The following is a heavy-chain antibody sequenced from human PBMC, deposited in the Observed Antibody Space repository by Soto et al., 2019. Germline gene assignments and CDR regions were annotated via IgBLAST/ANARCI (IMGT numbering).Heavy chain of an antibody. V-gene: IGHV1-69*12. Sequence: QVQLVQSGVEVRQPASPVKVSCKTSGGTFSSYAISWVRQAPGQGLEWMGGIVPIVDTSTYAQKFQGRVTITADESTSTVYMELSSLRSDDTAVYYCVRVVAIPGYPDNWGQGTLVTVSS. CDR3: VRVVAIPGYPDN. J-gene: IGHJ4*02. CDR2: IVPIVDTS. D-gene: IGHD5-12*01. CDR1: GGTFSSYA.